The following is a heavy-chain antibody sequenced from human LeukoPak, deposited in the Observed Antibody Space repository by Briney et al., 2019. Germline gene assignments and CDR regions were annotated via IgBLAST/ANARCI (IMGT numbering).Heavy chain of an antibody. Sequence: SEALSLTCTVSGGSISSSSYYWGWIRQPPGKGLEWIGSIYYSGSTYYNPSLKSRVTISVDTSKNQFSLKLSSVTAADTAVYYCARQRGGSSWYLDYYYYMDVWGKGTTVTVSS. D-gene: IGHD6-13*01. V-gene: IGHV4-39*01. CDR3: ARQRGGSSWYLDYYYYMDV. CDR1: GGSISSSSYY. J-gene: IGHJ6*03. CDR2: IYYSGST.